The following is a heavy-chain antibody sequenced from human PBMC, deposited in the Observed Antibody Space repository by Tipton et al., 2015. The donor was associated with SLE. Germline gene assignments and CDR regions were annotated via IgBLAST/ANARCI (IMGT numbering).Heavy chain of an antibody. CDR1: GFTFGDYA. J-gene: IGHJ4*02. D-gene: IGHD2-15*01. V-gene: IGHV4-59*01. CDR2: IYYSGSA. Sequence: LRLSCTASGFTFGDYAMSWVRQAPGKGLEWIGSIYYSGSANYNPSLKSRVTISVDMPKSQFSLKLTSVTAADTAVYYCARGGGSPSYWGQGTLVTVSS. CDR3: ARGGGSPSY.